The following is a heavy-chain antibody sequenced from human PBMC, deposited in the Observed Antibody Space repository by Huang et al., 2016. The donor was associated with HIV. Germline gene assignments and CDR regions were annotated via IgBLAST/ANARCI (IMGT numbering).Heavy chain of an antibody. CDR1: GDSLSGFF. CDR3: ARGRGTNWSFFDT. V-gene: IGHV4-34*01. D-gene: IGHD1-1*01. Sequence: QVRLDQWGAGLLKPSETLTLTCAVYGDSLSGFFWSWIRQSPGKGLEWIGEITQSGKTNYNPSLKSRMTIAIDTSKNQFSLKLRSVTANDTSTYFCARGRGTNWSFFDTWGQG. J-gene: IGHJ5*02. CDR2: ITQSGKT.